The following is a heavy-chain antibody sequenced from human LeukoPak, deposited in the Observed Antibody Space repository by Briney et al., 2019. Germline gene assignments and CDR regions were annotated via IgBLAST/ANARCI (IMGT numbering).Heavy chain of an antibody. CDR1: GGSISSYY. CDR3: ARRGRNSSGWQDYL. V-gene: IGHV4-59*01. CDR2: IYHTGST. D-gene: IGHD6-25*01. Sequence: SETLSLTCTVSGGSISSYYWSWIRQPPGKGLEWIANIYHTGSTNYNPFLSSRVTISIDTAKNQFSLKLTSVTAADTAVYYCARRGRNSSGWQDYLWGQGTLVTVSS. J-gene: IGHJ4*02.